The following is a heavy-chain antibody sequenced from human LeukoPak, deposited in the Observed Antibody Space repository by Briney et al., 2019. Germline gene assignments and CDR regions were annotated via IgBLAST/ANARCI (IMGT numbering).Heavy chain of an antibody. Sequence: GGSPRLSCAASGFTFSSYAMSWVRQAPGKGLEWVSAISGSGGSTYYADSVKGRFTISRDNSKNTLYLLMNSLRAEDTAVYYCAKAPYCSGGSCHPEYFQHWGQGTLVTVSS. D-gene: IGHD2-15*01. V-gene: IGHV3-23*01. CDR3: AKAPYCSGGSCHPEYFQH. CDR1: GFTFSSYA. CDR2: ISGSGGST. J-gene: IGHJ1*01.